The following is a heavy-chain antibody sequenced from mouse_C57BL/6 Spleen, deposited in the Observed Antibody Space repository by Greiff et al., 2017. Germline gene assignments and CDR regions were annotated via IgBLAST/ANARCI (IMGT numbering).Heavy chain of an antibody. CDR1: GYSFTGYY. Sequence: VQLKESGPELVKPGASVKISCKASGYSFTGYYMNWVKQSPEKSLEWIGEINPSTGGTTYNQKFKAKATLTVDKSSSTAYMQLKSLTSEDSAVYYCARRDYGSSENYFDYWGQGTTLTVSS. D-gene: IGHD1-1*01. V-gene: IGHV1-42*01. CDR3: ARRDYGSSENYFDY. J-gene: IGHJ2*01. CDR2: INPSTGGT.